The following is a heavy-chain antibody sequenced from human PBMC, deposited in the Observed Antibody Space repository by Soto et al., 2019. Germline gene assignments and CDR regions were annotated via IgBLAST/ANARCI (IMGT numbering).Heavy chain of an antibody. Sequence: EVQLVESGGGLVQPGGSLRLSCAASGFTFSSYWMHWVRQSPGKGLVWVSRINSDGSSTSYADSVKGRFTISRDNAKNTLYLQMNSLRAEDTAVYYCARGARYYYYYMDVWGKGTTVTVSS. V-gene: IGHV3-74*01. CDR3: ARGARYYYYYMDV. D-gene: IGHD6-6*01. J-gene: IGHJ6*03. CDR1: GFTFSSYW. CDR2: INSDGSST.